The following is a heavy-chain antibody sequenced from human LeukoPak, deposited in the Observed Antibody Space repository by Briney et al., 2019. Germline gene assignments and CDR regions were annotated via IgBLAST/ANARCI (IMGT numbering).Heavy chain of an antibody. J-gene: IGHJ4*02. CDR2: INHSGST. Sequence: SETLSLTCAVYGGSFSGYYWSWIRQPPGKGLEWIGEINHSGSTNYNPSLKSRVTISVDTSKNQFSLKLSSVTAADTAVYYCARMSYGSGSYPDYWGQGTLVTVSS. CDR1: GGSFSGYY. V-gene: IGHV4-34*01. CDR3: ARMSYGSGSYPDY. D-gene: IGHD3-10*01.